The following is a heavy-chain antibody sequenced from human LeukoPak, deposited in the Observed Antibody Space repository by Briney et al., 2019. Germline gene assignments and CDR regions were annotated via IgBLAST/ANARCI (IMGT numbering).Heavy chain of an antibody. J-gene: IGHJ3*02. Sequence: ASMKVSCKASGYRFTDYDISWVRQAPGQGLEWMGIINPSGGSTTYAQKFQGRVTMTRDTSTSTAYMEVSSLRSEDTAVYYCARVRFSSGWYIAFDIWGQGTMVTVSS. CDR3: ARVRFSSGWYIAFDI. CDR2: INPSGGST. CDR1: GYRFTDYD. D-gene: IGHD6-19*01. V-gene: IGHV1-46*01.